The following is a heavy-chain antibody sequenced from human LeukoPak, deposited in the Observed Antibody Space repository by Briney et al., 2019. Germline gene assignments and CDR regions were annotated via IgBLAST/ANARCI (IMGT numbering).Heavy chain of an antibody. Sequence: QTGGSLRLSCAASGFTFSDYGMHWVRQAPGKGLEWVSGISASGGSTYYADSVKGRFTISRDNSKNTLYLQMNSLRAEDTAVYYCAKEMGATNYFEYWGQGTLVTVSS. J-gene: IGHJ4*02. CDR3: AKEMGATNYFEY. CDR2: ISASGGST. CDR1: GFTFSDYG. D-gene: IGHD1-26*01. V-gene: IGHV3-23*01.